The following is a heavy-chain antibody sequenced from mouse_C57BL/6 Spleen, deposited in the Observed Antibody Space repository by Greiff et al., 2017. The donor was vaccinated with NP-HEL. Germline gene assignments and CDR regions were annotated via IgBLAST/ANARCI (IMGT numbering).Heavy chain of an antibody. CDR3: AREGDDYDVWFAY. V-gene: IGHV5-4*01. J-gene: IGHJ3*01. Sequence: DVMLVESGGGLVKPGGSLKLSCAASGFTFSSYAMSWVRQTPEKRLEWVATISDGGSYTYYPDNVKGRFTISRDNAKNNLYLQMSHLKSEDTAMYYCAREGDDYDVWFAYWGQGTLVTVSA. CDR1: GFTFSSYA. D-gene: IGHD2-4*01. CDR2: ISDGGSYT.